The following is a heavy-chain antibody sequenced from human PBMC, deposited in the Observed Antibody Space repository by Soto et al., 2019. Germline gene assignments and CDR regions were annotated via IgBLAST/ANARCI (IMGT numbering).Heavy chain of an antibody. CDR1: GGSIISSSDY. J-gene: IGHJ4*02. Sequence: SETLSLTCTVSGGSIISSSDYWGWIRQPPGKGLEWIGSIYYSGNAYYNPSLKSRVIISVDTAKNQFSLKLSSVTAADTAVYYCARQYYFGSGSYYNRPFAFWGQGTLVTVSS. CDR2: IYYSGNA. CDR3: ARQYYFGSGSYYNRPFAF. D-gene: IGHD3-10*01. V-gene: IGHV4-39*01.